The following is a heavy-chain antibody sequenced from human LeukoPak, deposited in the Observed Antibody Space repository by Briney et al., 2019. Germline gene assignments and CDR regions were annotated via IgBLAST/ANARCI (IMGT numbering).Heavy chain of an antibody. CDR2: IFYDGTT. V-gene: IGHV4-39*07. J-gene: IGHJ4*02. Sequence: SETLSLTCAVSGGPMMTGPYYWGWIRQPPGKGLEWLGSIFYDGTTYYSPSLKSRVSVSADTSRNQFSLRLTSASAADTAVYYCVRSGVVLQTGFDFWGQGALVTVSS. CDR1: GGPMMTGPYY. CDR3: VRSGVVLQTGFDF. D-gene: IGHD3-16*01.